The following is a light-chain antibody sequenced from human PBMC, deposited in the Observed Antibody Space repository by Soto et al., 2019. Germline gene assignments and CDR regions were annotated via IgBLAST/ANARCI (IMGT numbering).Light chain of an antibody. Sequence: VLTQSPASLSLSPGERAALSCRASQSVSSSLLVWYQQKPGQAPRLLIYGASTRATGIPDRFSGSGSGTDFTLTISRLEPEDFALYYCHQYGTSYTFGQGTKLEI. CDR1: QSVSSSL. J-gene: IGKJ2*01. CDR3: HQYGTSYT. V-gene: IGKV3-20*01. CDR2: GAS.